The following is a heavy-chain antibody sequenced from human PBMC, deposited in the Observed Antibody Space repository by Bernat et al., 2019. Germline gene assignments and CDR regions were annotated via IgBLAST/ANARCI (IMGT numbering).Heavy chain of an antibody. J-gene: IGHJ4*02. CDR1: GFTFSSYS. Sequence: EVQLVESGGGLVKPGGSLRLSCAASGFTFSSYSMNWVRQAPGKGLEWVSSISSSSSYIYYADSVKGRFTISRDNAKNSLYLQMNSLRAEDTAVYYCARDFPMGEITGTTFDDYWGQGTLVTVSS. D-gene: IGHD1-7*01. V-gene: IGHV3-21*01. CDR2: ISSSSSYI. CDR3: ARDFPMGEITGTTFDDY.